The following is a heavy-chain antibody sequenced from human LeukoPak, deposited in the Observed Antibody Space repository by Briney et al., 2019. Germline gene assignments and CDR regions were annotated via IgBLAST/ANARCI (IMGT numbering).Heavy chain of an antibody. D-gene: IGHD3-10*01. J-gene: IGHJ4*02. CDR2: IYYSGST. Sequence: PSETLSLTCTVSGGSISSSSYYWGWIRQPPGKGLEWIGSIYYSGSTYYNPSLKSRVTISVDTSKNQFSLKLSSVTAADTAVYYCARSGSGSKRNFDYWGQGTLVTVSS. V-gene: IGHV4-39*07. CDR3: ARSGSGSKRNFDY. CDR1: GGSISSSSYY.